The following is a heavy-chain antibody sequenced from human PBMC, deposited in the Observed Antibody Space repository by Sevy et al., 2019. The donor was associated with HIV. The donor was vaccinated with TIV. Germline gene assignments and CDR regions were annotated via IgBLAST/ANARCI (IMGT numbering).Heavy chain of an antibody. D-gene: IGHD3-3*01. CDR2: IYYSGST. Sequence: SETLSLTCTVSGGSISSGGYYWSWIRQHPGKGLEWIGYIYYSGSTYYNPSLKSRVIISVDTSKNQFSLKLSSVTAADTAVYYCARLRFLEWLPPLMVFDPWGQGTLVTVSS. J-gene: IGHJ5*02. CDR3: ARLRFLEWLPPLMVFDP. CDR1: GGSISSGGYY. V-gene: IGHV4-31*03.